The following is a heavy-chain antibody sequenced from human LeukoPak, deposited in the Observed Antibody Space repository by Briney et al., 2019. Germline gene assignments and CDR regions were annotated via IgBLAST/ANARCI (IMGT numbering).Heavy chain of an antibody. CDR1: GFTFSSYS. D-gene: IGHD4-17*01. V-gene: IGHV3-21*01. J-gene: IGHJ4*02. Sequence: PGGSLRLSCAASGFTFSSYSMNWVRQAPGKGLEWVSSISSSSSYIYYADSVKGRFTISRDNAKNSLYLQMNSLRAEDTAVYHCARETDYGDYVDYWGQGTLVTVSS. CDR3: ARETDYGDYVDY. CDR2: ISSSSSYI.